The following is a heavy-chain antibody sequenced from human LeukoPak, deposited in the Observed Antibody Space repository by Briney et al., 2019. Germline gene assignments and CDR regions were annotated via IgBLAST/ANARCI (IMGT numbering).Heavy chain of an antibody. CDR2: ISSSGSTI. D-gene: IGHD6-13*01. CDR1: GFTFSSYS. V-gene: IGHV3-48*01. CDR3: ARVYTTSSSWYGDFDY. J-gene: IGHJ4*02. Sequence: PGGSMRLSCAAYGFTFSSYSMNWVRQAPGKGLEWVSYISSSGSTIYYADSVKGRFTISRDNAKNSLYLQMNSLRAEDTAVYYCARVYTTSSSWYGDFDYWGQGTLVTVSS.